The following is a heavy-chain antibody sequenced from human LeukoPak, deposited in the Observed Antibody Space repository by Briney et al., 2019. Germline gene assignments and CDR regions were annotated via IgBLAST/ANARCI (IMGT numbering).Heavy chain of an antibody. D-gene: IGHD6-6*01. Sequence: GGSLRLSCAASGFTFDDYAMHWVRLAPGKGLEWVSGIIWNGGSIGYADSVKGRFIISRDNAKNSLYLQMNSLRAEDTALYYCARSASSYYYMDVWGKGTTVTVSS. CDR2: IIWNGGSI. J-gene: IGHJ6*03. CDR3: ARSASSYYYMDV. CDR1: GFTFDDYA. V-gene: IGHV3-9*01.